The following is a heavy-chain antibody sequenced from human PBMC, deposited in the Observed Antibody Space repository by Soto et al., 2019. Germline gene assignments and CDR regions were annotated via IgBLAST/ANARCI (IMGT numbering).Heavy chain of an antibody. D-gene: IGHD5-12*01. CDR2: IYYSGST. V-gene: IGHV4-59*08. J-gene: IGHJ4*02. CDR1: GGSISDYY. CDR3: GRRGVGWQRSPFDY. Sequence: SETLSLTCTVSGGSISDYYWSWIRQPPGKGLEWIGHIYYSGSTNYNPSLKSRVTISVDTSKNQFSLKLSSVIAADTAVYYCGRRGVGWQRSPFDYWGQGTLVTVSS.